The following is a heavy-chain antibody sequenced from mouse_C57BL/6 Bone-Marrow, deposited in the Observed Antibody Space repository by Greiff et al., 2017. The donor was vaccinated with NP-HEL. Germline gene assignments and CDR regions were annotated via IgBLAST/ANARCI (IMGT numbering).Heavy chain of an antibody. CDR1: GYTFTDYY. V-gene: IGHV1-26*01. CDR2: INPNNGGT. D-gene: IGHD2-1*01. Sequence: EVQLQQSGPELVKPGASVKISCKASGYTFTDYYMNWVKQSHGKSLEWIGDINPNNGGTSYNQKFKGKATLTVDKSSSTAYMELRSLTSEDSAVYYCARSDGNYLAWFAYWGQGTLVTVSA. J-gene: IGHJ3*01. CDR3: ARSDGNYLAWFAY.